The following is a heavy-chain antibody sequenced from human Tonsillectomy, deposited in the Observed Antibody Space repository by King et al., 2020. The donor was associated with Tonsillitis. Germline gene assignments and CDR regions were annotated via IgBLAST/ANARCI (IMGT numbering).Heavy chain of an antibody. CDR1: GVSISSSGYY. CDR3: ARHXIGQQLSNFDX. CDR2: IYFSGNT. D-gene: IGHD6-13*01. Sequence: QLQLQESGPGLMKPSETLSLTCIVSGVSISSSGYYWGWIRQPPGKGLEWIGSIYFSGNTYHNPSLKSRVTMSVDTSKNQFSLKLSSVTAADTAVYYCARHXIGQQLSNFDXXGQGTLVTVSS. V-gene: IGHV4-39*01. J-gene: IGHJ4*02.